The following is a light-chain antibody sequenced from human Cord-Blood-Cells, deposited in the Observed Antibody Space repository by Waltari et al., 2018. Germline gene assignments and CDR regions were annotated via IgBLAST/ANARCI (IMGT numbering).Light chain of an antibody. Sequence: EIVLTQYPATLSVSPGDRATLPCRASQSVSSHLACYQQKPGQAPRLLIDGASTRATGIPARFSGSGSATEFTLTISSLQAEDSAVYYCQEYNNWPPMYTFGQGTKLEI. V-gene: IGKV3-15*01. J-gene: IGKJ2*01. CDR1: QSVSSH. CDR2: GAS. CDR3: QEYNNWPPMYT.